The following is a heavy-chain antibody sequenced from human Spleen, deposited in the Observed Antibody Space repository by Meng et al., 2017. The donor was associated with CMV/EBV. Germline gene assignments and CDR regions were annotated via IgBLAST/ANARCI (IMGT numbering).Heavy chain of an antibody. CDR1: GFTFSSYS. CDR2: IAFDGRTK. J-gene: IGHJ4*02. D-gene: IGHD3-10*02. Sequence: GSLRLSCAASGFTFSSYSMNWVRQAPGKGLEWVALIAFDGRTKYNTDSTKGRFTISRDSSKNTVYLHMNSLRGDDTAVYYCARTDVRYWGQGTLVTVSS. CDR3: ARTDVRY. V-gene: IGHV3-30*03.